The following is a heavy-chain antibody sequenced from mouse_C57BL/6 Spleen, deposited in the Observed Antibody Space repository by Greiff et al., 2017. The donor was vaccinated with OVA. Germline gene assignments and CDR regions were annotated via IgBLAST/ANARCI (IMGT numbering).Heavy chain of an antibody. V-gene: IGHV1-72*01. D-gene: IGHD2-4*01. CDR2: IDPNSGGT. CDR3: ARSDDDYDVGFDY. J-gene: IGHJ2*01. Sequence: VQLHQPGAELVKPGASVKLSCKASGYTFTSYLMHWVKQRPGRGLEWIGRIDPNSGGTKYNEKFKSKATLTVDKPSSTAYMQLSSLTSEDSAVYYCARSDDDYDVGFDYWGQGTTLTVSS. CDR1: GYTFTSYL.